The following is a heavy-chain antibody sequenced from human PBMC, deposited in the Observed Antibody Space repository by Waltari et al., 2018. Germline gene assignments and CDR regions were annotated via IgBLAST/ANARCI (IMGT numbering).Heavy chain of an antibody. V-gene: IGHV3-48*04. CDR3: ARDVGAVDY. D-gene: IGHD1-26*01. CDR2: ISSSSSTI. Sequence: EVQLVESGGGLVQPGGSLSLSCAASGFTFSSYSMNWVRQAPGKGLEWVSYISSSSSTIYYADSVKGRFTISRDNAKNSLYLQMNSLRAEDTAVYYCARDVGAVDYWGQGTLVTVSS. J-gene: IGHJ4*02. CDR1: GFTFSSYS.